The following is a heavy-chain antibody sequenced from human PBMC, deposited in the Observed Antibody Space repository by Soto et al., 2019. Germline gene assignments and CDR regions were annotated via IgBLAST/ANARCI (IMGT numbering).Heavy chain of an antibody. CDR1: GLTFCSYW. CDR3: ARETGNSSGWRQDY. CDR2: IKSDGRSI. J-gene: IGHJ4*02. Sequence: GGSPGLSCAASGLTFCSYWMHWVRQTPGKGLVWGSRIKSDGRSISYADSVKGRFTISRDNAKNTLYLQMNSLRVEDTAVYYCARETGNSSGWRQDYWGQGTLVTVSS. V-gene: IGHV3-74*01. D-gene: IGHD6-19*01.